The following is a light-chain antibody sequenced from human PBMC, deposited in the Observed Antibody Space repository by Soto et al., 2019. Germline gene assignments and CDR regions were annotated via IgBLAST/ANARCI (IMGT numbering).Light chain of an antibody. CDR3: QQSYSTPLT. J-gene: IGKJ4*01. V-gene: IGKV1-39*01. Sequence: IQLTQSPSSLSASVGDRVTITCRASQDIGIYLAWYQQKPGKAPNLLIYAASSLQRGVPSRFSGSGSGTDFTLTISSLQPEDFATYYCQQSYSTPLTFGGGTKVDIK. CDR2: AAS. CDR1: QDIGIY.